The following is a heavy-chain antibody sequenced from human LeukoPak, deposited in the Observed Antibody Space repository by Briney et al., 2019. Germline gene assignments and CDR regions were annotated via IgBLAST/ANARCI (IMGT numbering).Heavy chain of an antibody. CDR1: GFTFSSFG. Sequence: GGSLRLSCAASGFTFSSFGMSWVRQAPGKGLEWVSGISGNGRSTYYADSVKGRFTISRDNSRNTLYLQMNSLRAEDTALYYCAARSGISPYYIDYWGQGTLVTVSS. D-gene: IGHD1-1*01. V-gene: IGHV3-23*01. CDR3: AARSGISPYYIDY. J-gene: IGHJ4*02. CDR2: ISGNGRST.